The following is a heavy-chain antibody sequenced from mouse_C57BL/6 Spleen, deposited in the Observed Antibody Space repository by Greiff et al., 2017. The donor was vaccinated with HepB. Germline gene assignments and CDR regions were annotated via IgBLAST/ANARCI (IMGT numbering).Heavy chain of an antibody. CDR3: ARGGDYYGSSEGYFDV. D-gene: IGHD1-1*01. J-gene: IGHJ1*03. Sequence: QVHVKQPGAELVMPGASVKLSCKASGYTFTSYWMHWVKQRPGQGLEWIGEIDPSDSYTNYNQKFKGKSTLTVDKSSSTAYMQLSSLTSEDSAVYYCARGGDYYGSSEGYFDVWGTGTTVTVSS. CDR2: IDPSDSYT. CDR1: GYTFTSYW. V-gene: IGHV1-69*01.